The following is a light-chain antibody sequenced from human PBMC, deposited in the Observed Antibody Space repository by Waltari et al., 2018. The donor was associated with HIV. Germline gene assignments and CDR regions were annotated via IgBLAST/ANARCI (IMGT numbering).Light chain of an antibody. CDR2: ASD. V-gene: IGLV2-23*01. J-gene: IGLJ1*01. Sequence: SARAQPASAPRSPGQSVASHCEGTNHNAVTWSQQHPGKVPRVIMFASDSRASGISSRFSGYRSGDNAYLKISDLQSEDEADYFCCLFPGYDPPYVFGTGTRVTVL. CDR3: CLFPGYDPPYV. CDR1: NHNA.